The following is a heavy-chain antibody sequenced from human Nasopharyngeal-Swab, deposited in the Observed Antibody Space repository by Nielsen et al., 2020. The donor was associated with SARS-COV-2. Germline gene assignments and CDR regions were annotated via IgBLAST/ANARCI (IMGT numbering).Heavy chain of an antibody. D-gene: IGHD3-10*01. Sequence: GGSLRLSCVASAYNFRDYWMHWFRQAPGKGLVWVSRIKSDGISITYADSLKGRFTISRDDAKKTLYLQMNSLRAEDTAVYYCATDKFYNAYDWGQGTLVTVSS. CDR3: ATDKFYNAYD. V-gene: IGHV3-74*03. CDR1: AYNFRDYW. J-gene: IGHJ4*02. CDR2: IKSDGISI.